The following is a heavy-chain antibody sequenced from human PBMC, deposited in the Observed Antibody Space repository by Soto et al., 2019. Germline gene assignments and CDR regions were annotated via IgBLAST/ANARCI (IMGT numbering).Heavy chain of an antibody. CDR1: CYTFTSYG. CDR3: ARTPAGIFGVPTKGWFDP. Sequence: QVQLVQSGAEVKKPGASVKVSCKASCYTFTSYGISWVRQAPGQGLEWMGWISAYNGNTNYAQKLQGRVTMTTDTSTRTDYMELRSLSSDDTAVYYCARTPAGIFGVPTKGWFDPWGQGNLVTVSA. CDR2: ISAYNGNT. J-gene: IGHJ5*02. D-gene: IGHD3-3*01. V-gene: IGHV1-18*04.